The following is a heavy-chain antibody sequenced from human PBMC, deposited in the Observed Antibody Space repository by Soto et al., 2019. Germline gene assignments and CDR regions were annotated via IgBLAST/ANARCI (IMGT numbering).Heavy chain of an antibody. D-gene: IGHD5-18*01. CDR1: GGGQA. CDR2: IIGVFPTT. V-gene: IGHV1-69*06. J-gene: IGHJ4*02. Sequence: QVQLVQSGAEVKKPGSSVKVSCKTSGGGQATSWVRQAPGHGPEWLGGIIGVFPTTNKAEKFEGRVTITADKSTGTAYMELSSLTSVDTAVYYCATVGPPLSGAFTYGYEGPFDYWGQGILVIVSS. CDR3: ATVGPPLSGAFTYGYEGPFDY.